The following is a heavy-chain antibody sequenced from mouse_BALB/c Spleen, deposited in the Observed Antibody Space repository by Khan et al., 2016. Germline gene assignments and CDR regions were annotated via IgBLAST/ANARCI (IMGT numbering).Heavy chain of an antibody. J-gene: IGHJ3*01. CDR2: IDPANGNT. D-gene: IGHD2-4*01. Sequence: VQLKQSGAELVKPGASVKLSCTASGFNIKDTYMHWVKQRPEQGLEWIGRIDPANGNTKYDPKFQGKATITADTSSNTAYLQLRSLTSEDTAVYYCARSPYEYDVGFAYWGQGTLVTVSA. CDR1: GFNIKDTY. V-gene: IGHV14-3*02. CDR3: ARSPYEYDVGFAY.